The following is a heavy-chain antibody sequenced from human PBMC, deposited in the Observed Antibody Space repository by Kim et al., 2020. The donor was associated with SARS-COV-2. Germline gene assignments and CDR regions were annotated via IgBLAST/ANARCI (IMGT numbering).Heavy chain of an antibody. J-gene: IGHJ6*02. V-gene: IGHV4-34*01. CDR3: ARALASGWYGMDV. Sequence: SETLSLTCAVYGGSFSGYYWSWIRQPPGKGLEWIGEINHSGSTNYNPSLKSRVTISVDTSKNQFSLKLSSVTAADTAVYYCARALASGWYGMDVWGQGTTVTVSS. CDR2: INHSGST. D-gene: IGHD3-10*01. CDR1: GGSFSGYY.